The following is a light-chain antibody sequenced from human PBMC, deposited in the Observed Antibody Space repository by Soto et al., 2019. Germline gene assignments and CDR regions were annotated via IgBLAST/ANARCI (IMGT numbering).Light chain of an antibody. CDR3: QQTYSTPPLT. J-gene: IGKJ4*01. V-gene: IGKV1-39*01. CDR2: AAS. Sequence: DIQMTQSPSSLSASVGDRVTITCRASQSITTYLNWYQQKPGPAPKLLIYAASSLESGVPSRFSGSESGTDFTLTISSLQPEDFATYFCQQTYSTPPLTFGGGTKVEIK. CDR1: QSITTY.